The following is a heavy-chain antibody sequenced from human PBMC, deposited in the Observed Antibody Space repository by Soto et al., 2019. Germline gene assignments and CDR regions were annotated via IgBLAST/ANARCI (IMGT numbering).Heavy chain of an antibody. CDR3: ARGATPDSSSYLKNYYYYGMDV. D-gene: IGHD6-13*01. J-gene: IGHJ6*02. Sequence: GAAVKVSCKASGGTFSSYAISWVRQAPGQGLEWMGGIIPIFGTANYAQKFQGRVTITADESTSTAYMELSSLRSEDTAVYYCARGATPDSSSYLKNYYYYGMDVWGQGTTVTVSS. V-gene: IGHV1-69*13. CDR1: GGTFSSYA. CDR2: IIPIFGTA.